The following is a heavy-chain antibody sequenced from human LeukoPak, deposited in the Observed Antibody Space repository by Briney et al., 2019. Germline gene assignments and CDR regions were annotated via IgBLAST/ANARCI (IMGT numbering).Heavy chain of an antibody. Sequence: SETLSLTCTVSVGSIISSNYYWGSIRQPPGKGLEWIGSIYYSGSTYYNPSLKSRVTISVDTSKNQFSLKLSSVTAADTDVYYCARDTMVTSAFDIWGQGTMVTVSS. CDR1: VGSIISSNYY. J-gene: IGHJ3*02. CDR2: IYYSGST. V-gene: IGHV4-39*01. CDR3: ARDTMVTSAFDI. D-gene: IGHD5-18*01.